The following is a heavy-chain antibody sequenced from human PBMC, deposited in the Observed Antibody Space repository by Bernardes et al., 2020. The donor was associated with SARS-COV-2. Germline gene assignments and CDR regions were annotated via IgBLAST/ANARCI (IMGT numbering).Heavy chain of an antibody. V-gene: IGHV3-11*06. D-gene: IGHD2-2*01. CDR3: AKGVPPFLGFHYYAMDV. CDR2: ISSGGSYR. J-gene: IGHJ6*02. CDR1: GFSFSDYY. Sequence: GGSLRLSCAASGFSFSDYYMSWIRQAPGKGLEWVSYISSGGSYRNYADSVRGRFTISRDNAKNSLYLQMNTLRAEDTAVYYCAKGVPPFLGFHYYAMDVWGQGTTVTVSS.